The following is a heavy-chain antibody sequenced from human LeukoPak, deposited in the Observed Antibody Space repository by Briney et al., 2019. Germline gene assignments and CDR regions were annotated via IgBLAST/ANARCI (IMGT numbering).Heavy chain of an antibody. D-gene: IGHD3-22*01. CDR3: ARGRGYYDSSGYYYDREYFQH. CDR1: GFTFSSYW. Sequence: PGGSLRLSCAASGFTFSSYWMSWVRQAPGEGLEWVANIKHDGSEKYYVDSVKGRFTISRDNAKNSLYLQMNSLRAEDTAVYHCARGRGYYDSSGYYYDREYFQHWGQGTLVTVSS. J-gene: IGHJ1*01. CDR2: IKHDGSEK. V-gene: IGHV3-7*01.